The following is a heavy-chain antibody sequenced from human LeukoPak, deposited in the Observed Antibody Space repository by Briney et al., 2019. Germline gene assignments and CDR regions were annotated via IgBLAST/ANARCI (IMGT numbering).Heavy chain of an antibody. J-gene: IGHJ4*02. D-gene: IGHD3-22*01. CDR1: GFTVSSNY. CDR3: ARVYDSSGYYYAY. CDR2: IYSGGST. Sequence: PGGSLRLSCAASGFTVSSNYMSWVRQAPGKGLEWVSVIYSGGSTYYADSVKGRFTISRHNSKNTLYLQMNSLRAEDTAVYYCARVYDSSGYYYAYWGQGTLVTVSS. V-gene: IGHV3-53*04.